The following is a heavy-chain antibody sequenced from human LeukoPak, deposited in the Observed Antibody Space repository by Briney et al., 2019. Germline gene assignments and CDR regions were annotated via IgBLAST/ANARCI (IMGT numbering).Heavy chain of an antibody. D-gene: IGHD2-15*01. Sequence: GGSLRLSCAASGFTFSSYAMSWVRQAPGKGLEWVSAISGSGGSTYYADSVKGRFTISRDNSKNTLYLQMNSLRAEDTAVYYCAKDGAAYCSGGSCYPRPYYFDYWGQGTLVTVSS. CDR3: AKDGAAYCSGGSCYPRPYYFDY. CDR1: GFTFSSYA. CDR2: ISGSGGST. V-gene: IGHV3-23*01. J-gene: IGHJ4*02.